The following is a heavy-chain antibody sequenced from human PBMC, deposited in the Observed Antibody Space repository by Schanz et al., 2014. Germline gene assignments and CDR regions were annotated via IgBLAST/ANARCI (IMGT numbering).Heavy chain of an antibody. Sequence: VQLVESGGGLVQPGGSLRVSCAASGFTFRSYWMNWVRQAPGKGLEWVTVISYDGNTKYYADSVKGRFTISRDNSKNTLYLQMNSLRAEDTAVYYCARARYGLDVWGQGTTVTVSS. CDR1: GFTFRSYW. CDR2: ISYDGNTK. V-gene: IGHV3-30*03. CDR3: ARARYGLDV. J-gene: IGHJ6*02.